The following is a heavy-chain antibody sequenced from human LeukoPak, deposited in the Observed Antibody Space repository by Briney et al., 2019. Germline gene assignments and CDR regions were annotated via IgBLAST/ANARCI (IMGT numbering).Heavy chain of an antibody. V-gene: IGHV3-20*01. CDR3: ARDFYGSGSYHWFDP. J-gene: IGHJ5*02. CDR1: GFTFDDYA. CDR2: INWNGGST. Sequence: PGGSLRLSCAASGFTFDDYAMHWVRQAPGKGLEWVSGINWNGGSTGYADSVKGRFTISRDNAKNSLYLQMNSLRAEDTALYHCARDFYGSGSYHWFDPWGQGTLVTVSS. D-gene: IGHD3-10*01.